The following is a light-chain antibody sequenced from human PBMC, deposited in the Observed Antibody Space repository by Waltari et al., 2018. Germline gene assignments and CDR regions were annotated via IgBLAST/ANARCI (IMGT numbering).Light chain of an antibody. Sequence: QSVLTQPPSVSGAPGQRVTISCTGTRSTLGPAYGVHWSQQLPAAAPRLLIYANGDRPSWVPDRFSGSRSGTSASLAITGLQAEDEADYYCQSYDNSLSGHVVFGGGTKLTVL. V-gene: IGLV1-40*01. CDR1: RSTLGPAYG. CDR2: ANG. CDR3: QSYDNSLSGHVV. J-gene: IGLJ2*01.